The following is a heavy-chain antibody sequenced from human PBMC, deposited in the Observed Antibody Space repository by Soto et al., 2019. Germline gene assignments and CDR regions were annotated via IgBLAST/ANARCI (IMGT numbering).Heavy chain of an antibody. Sequence: GASVKVSCKASGYTFSNYYMHWVRQAPGQGLEWMGGINPNGDTTYYAQKFLGRLTVTRDTSTSTVYMELSSPRSDDTAVYYCAREGATAAKMFDYWGQGTLVTVSS. CDR1: GYTFSNYY. J-gene: IGHJ4*02. CDR2: INPNGDTT. D-gene: IGHD2-2*01. CDR3: AREGATAAKMFDY. V-gene: IGHV1-46*01.